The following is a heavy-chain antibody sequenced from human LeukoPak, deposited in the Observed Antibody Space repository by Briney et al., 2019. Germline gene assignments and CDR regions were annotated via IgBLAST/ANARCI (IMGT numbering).Heavy chain of an antibody. CDR3: AGDSLTLVVVAATNFDY. D-gene: IGHD2-15*01. CDR2: ISAYNGNT. V-gene: IGHV1-18*01. CDR1: GYTFTSYG. Sequence: ASVKVSCKASGYTFTSYGISWARQAPGQGLEWMGWISAYNGNTNYAQKLQGRVTMTTDTSTSTAYMELRSLRSDDTAVYYCAGDSLTLVVVAATNFDYWGQGTLVTVSS. J-gene: IGHJ4*02.